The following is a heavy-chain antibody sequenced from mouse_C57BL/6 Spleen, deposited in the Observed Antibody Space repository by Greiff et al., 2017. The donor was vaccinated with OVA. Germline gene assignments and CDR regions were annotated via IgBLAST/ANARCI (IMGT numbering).Heavy chain of an antibody. CDR1: GYSFTSYY. Sequence: LVESGPELVKPGASVKISCKASGYSFTSYYIHWVKQRPGQGLEWIGWIYPGSGNTKYNEKFKGKATLTADTSSSTAYMQLSSLTSEDSAVYYCAREGAYYGSSYEFAYWGQGTLVTVSA. CDR2: IYPGSGNT. D-gene: IGHD1-1*01. V-gene: IGHV1-66*01. J-gene: IGHJ3*01. CDR3: AREGAYYGSSYEFAY.